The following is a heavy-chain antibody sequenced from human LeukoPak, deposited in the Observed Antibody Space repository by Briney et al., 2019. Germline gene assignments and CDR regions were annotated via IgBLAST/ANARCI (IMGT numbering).Heavy chain of an antibody. J-gene: IGHJ4*02. CDR2: INSSGSTI. D-gene: IGHD3-22*01. CDR3: ARDRVSYYDSSGYFPNDY. CDR1: GFTFSDYY. V-gene: IGHV3-11*01. Sequence: PGGSLRLSCAASGFTFSDYYMSWIRQAPGKGLEGVSYINSSGSTIYYADSVKGRFTISRDNAKNSLYMQMNSLRAEDTAVYYCARDRVSYYDSSGYFPNDYWGQGTLVTVSS.